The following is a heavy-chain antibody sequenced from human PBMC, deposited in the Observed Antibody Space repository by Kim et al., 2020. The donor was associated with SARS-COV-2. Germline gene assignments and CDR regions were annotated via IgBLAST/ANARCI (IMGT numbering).Heavy chain of an antibody. Sequence: GGSLRLSCAASGFTFSSYWMSWVRQAPGKGLEWVANIKQDGSEKYYVDSVKGRFTISRDNAKNSLYLQMNSLRAEDTAVYYCARDWRELLRSFDYWGQGTLVTVSS. D-gene: IGHD1-26*01. CDR1: GFTFSSYW. J-gene: IGHJ4*02. CDR3: ARDWRELLRSFDY. V-gene: IGHV3-7*03. CDR2: IKQDGSEK.